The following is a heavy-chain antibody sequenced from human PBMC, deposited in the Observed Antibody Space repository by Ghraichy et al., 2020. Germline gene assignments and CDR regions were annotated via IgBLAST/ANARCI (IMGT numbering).Heavy chain of an antibody. CDR1: GFTFSDYY. J-gene: IGHJ4*02. V-gene: IGHV3-11*01. CDR2: ISSSGSTI. CDR3: ARVFESDSSGYYYGY. D-gene: IGHD3-22*01. Sequence: GGSLSLSCAASGFTFSDYYMSWIRQAPGKGLEWVSYISSSGSTIYYADSVKGRFTISRDNAKNSLYLQMNSLRAEDTAVYYCARVFESDSSGYYYGYWGQGTLVTVSS.